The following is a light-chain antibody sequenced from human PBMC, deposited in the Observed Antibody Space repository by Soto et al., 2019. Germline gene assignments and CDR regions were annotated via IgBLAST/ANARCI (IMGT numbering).Light chain of an antibody. CDR2: EVS. CDR3: ASYTTGSTLVV. CDR1: SSDIGDYNF. V-gene: IGLV2-14*01. Sequence: QSALTQPASVSGSPGQSITISSTGTSSDIGDYNFVSWYQHYPGQAPKLMIYEVSNRPSGVSNRFSASKSGNTASLTISGLQTEDEADYYCASYTTGSTLVVFGGGTKLTVL. J-gene: IGLJ3*02.